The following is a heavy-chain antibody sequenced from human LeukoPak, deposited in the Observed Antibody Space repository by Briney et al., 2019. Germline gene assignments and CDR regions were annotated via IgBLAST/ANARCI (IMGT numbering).Heavy chain of an antibody. J-gene: IGHJ4*02. CDR1: GGSISPYY. CDR2: IYYSGST. D-gene: IGHD1-26*01. V-gene: IGHV4-59*08. Sequence: SETLSLTCTVSGGSISPYYWSWIRQPPGKGLEWIGYIYYSGSTDYNPSLKSRVTISVDTSKNQFSLKLSSVTAADTAVYYCARHGGGGESYPRVFDYWGRGTLVTVSS. CDR3: ARHGGGGESYPRVFDY.